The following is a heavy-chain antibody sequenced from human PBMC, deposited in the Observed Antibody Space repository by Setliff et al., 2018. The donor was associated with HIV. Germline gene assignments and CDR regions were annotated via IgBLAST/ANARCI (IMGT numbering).Heavy chain of an antibody. D-gene: IGHD3-9*01. CDR3: ARGEPVDILTGYFDY. CDR2: IFYTGST. Sequence: SETLSLTCTVSGGSISSYYWTWLRQFPGKGLEWIGFIFYTGSTTYNPSLNSRVTISVDTSKNQFSLKVTSVTAADTAVYYCARGEPVDILTGYFDYWGQGTLVTVSS. V-gene: IGHV4-59*08. J-gene: IGHJ4*02. CDR1: GGSISSYY.